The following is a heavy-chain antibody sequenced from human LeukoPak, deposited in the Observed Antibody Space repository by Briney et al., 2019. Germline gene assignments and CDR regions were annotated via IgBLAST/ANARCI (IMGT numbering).Heavy chain of an antibody. Sequence: GGSLRLSYAASGFHFSSYAMSWVRQAPGEGVEWGSALSGSGGSTYYADSVKGRFTISRDNAKNMLYLQTISLRSEDTAVYYCASGGKELMFDYWGQGTLVTVSS. V-gene: IGHV3-23*01. CDR1: GFHFSSYA. CDR3: ASGGKELMFDY. J-gene: IGHJ4*02. D-gene: IGHD1-7*01. CDR2: LSGSGGST.